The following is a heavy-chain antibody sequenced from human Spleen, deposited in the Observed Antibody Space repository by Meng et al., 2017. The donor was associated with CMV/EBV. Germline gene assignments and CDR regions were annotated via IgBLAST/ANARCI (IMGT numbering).Heavy chain of an antibody. V-gene: IGHV4-34*01. CDR3: ASQTGENWFDP. J-gene: IGHJ5*02. Sequence: LPCAVYCGSFSGYYWSWLRQPPGKGLEWIGEINHSGSTNYNPSLKSRVTISVDTSKNQFSLKLSSVTAADTAVYYCASQTGENWFDPWGQGTLVTVSS. D-gene: IGHD3-10*01. CDR2: INHSGST. CDR1: CGSFSGYY.